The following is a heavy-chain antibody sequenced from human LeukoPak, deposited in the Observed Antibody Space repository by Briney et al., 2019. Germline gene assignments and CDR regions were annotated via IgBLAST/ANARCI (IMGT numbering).Heavy chain of an antibody. D-gene: IGHD6-13*01. Sequence: GGSLRLSCAASGFTFSSYWMSWVRQAPGKGLEWVANIKQDGSEKYYVDSVKGRFTISRDNAKNTLYLQMNSLRAEDTAVYYCARGRNSFGIASSSWSHDVSDMWGQGTMVTVSS. J-gene: IGHJ3*02. CDR2: IKQDGSEK. CDR1: GFTFSSYW. CDR3: ARGRNSFGIASSSWSHDVSDM. V-gene: IGHV3-7*01.